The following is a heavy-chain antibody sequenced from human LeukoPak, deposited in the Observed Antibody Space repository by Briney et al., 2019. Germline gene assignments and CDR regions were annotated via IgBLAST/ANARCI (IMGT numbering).Heavy chain of an antibody. Sequence: ASVKVSCKASGYTFTGYYIHWVRQAPAQGLEWMGWINPNRGATNSVQKFQGRVTMTRDTSITTAYMELSRLRSDDTAVYYCARSYAYSSSTGPMDVWGKGTTVTISS. CDR2: INPNRGAT. J-gene: IGHJ6*03. V-gene: IGHV1-2*02. CDR1: GYTFTGYY. CDR3: ARSYAYSSSTGPMDV. D-gene: IGHD6-13*01.